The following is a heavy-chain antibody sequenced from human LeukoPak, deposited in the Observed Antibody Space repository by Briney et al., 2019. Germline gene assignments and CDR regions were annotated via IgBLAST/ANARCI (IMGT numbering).Heavy chain of an antibody. D-gene: IGHD2-15*01. CDR1: GFTFTSYA. V-gene: IGHV3-23*01. J-gene: IGHJ4*02. CDR2: ITGSGVDT. CDR3: ARAPAGYCSGAICYPFDY. Sequence: PGGSLRHSCAASGFTFTSYAMSWVRQAPGKRLEWVSGITGSGVDTYHADSVKGRFTISRDNSKNTLYLQMNSLRAEDTAVYYCARAPAGYCSGAICYPFDYWGQGTLVSVSS.